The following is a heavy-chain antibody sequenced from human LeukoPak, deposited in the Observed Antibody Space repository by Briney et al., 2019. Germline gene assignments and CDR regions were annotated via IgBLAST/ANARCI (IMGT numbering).Heavy chain of an antibody. Sequence: GGSLRLSCAASGFTFSAYSVNWVRQAPGKGLEWVSSISSSGKYIYYAASVRGRFTISRDNDKDSLLLQMNSLRGDDTAVYFCAREIAADYYDNSGYSPEAFDVWGQGTVVTVSS. CDR3: AREIAADYYDNSGYSPEAFDV. CDR2: ISSSGKYI. J-gene: IGHJ3*01. D-gene: IGHD3-22*01. CDR1: GFTFSAYS. V-gene: IGHV3-21*01.